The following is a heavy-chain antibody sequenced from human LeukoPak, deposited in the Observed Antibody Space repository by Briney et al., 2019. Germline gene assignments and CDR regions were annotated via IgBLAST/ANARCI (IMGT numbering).Heavy chain of an antibody. CDR3: AKEGRWLQLRAFDY. CDR2: ISYDGSNK. V-gene: IGHV3-30*18. Sequence: GGSLRLSCAASGFTFSSYGMHWVRQAPGKGLEWVAVISYDGSNKYYADSVKGRFTISRDNSKNTLYLQMNSLRAEDTAVYYCAKEGRWLQLRAFDYWGQGTLVTVSS. CDR1: GFTFSSYG. D-gene: IGHD5-24*01. J-gene: IGHJ4*02.